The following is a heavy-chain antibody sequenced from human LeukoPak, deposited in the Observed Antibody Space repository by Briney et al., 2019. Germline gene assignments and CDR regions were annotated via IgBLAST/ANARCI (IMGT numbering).Heavy chain of an antibody. CDR3: ARGANYCTNGVCSLFY. V-gene: IGHV1-46*01. J-gene: IGHJ4*02. CDR2: INPSGGST. CDR1: GYTFTSYY. Sequence: ASVKVSCKASGYTFTSYYMHWVRQAPGQGLEWMGIINPSGGSTCYAQKFQGRVTMTRDTSTNTVYMELRSLRSEDTAVYYCARGANYCTNGVCSLFYWGQGTLVTVSS. D-gene: IGHD2-8*01.